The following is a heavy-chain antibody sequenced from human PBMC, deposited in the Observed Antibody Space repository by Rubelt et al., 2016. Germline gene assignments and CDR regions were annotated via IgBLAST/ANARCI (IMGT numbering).Heavy chain of an antibody. Sequence: EVQLVESGGGLVKPGGSLRLSCAASGFTFSSYTMNWVRQAPGKGLEWVSYVSSTTDIHYADSVKGRFIISRDNAQNSLFLQMHGLEVEDTAVYYCARPRGDTAMVSLDYWGQGTLVTVSS. CDR2: VSSTTDI. V-gene: IGHV3-48*01. CDR3: ARPRGDTAMVSLDY. D-gene: IGHD5-18*01. CDR1: GFTFSSYT. J-gene: IGHJ4*02.